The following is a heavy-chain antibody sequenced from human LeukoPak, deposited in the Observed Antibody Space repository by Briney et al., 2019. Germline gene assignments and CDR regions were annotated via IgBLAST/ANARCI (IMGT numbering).Heavy chain of an antibody. CDR1: GFTFSSYA. Sequence: LRLSCAASGFTFSSYAMSWVRQAPGKGLEWIANIYHSGSTSYNPSLKSRVTISVDTSKNQFSLKLSSVTAADTAVYYCARLRAYTYGPFDYWGQGTLVTVST. V-gene: IGHV4-30-2*01. J-gene: IGHJ4*02. CDR3: ARLRAYTYGPFDY. D-gene: IGHD5-18*01. CDR2: IYHSGST.